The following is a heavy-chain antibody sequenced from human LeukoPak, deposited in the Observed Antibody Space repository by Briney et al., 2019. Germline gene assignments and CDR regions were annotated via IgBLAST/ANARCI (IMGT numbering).Heavy chain of an antibody. CDR2: ISSSSYI. CDR1: GFTFSSYS. V-gene: IGHV3-21*01. J-gene: IGHJ4*02. D-gene: IGHD1-14*01. Sequence: GGSLRLSCAASGFTFSSYSMNWVRQAPGKGLEWVSCISSSSYIYYADSVKGRFTISRDNAKNSLYLQMNSLRAEDTAVYYCARDGAGSELDYWGQGTLVTVSS. CDR3: ARDGAGSELDY.